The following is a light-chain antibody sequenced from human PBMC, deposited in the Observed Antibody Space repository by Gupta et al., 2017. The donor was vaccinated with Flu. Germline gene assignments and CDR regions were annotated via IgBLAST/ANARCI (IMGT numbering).Light chain of an antibody. CDR2: CNA. CDR1: TSNIGSND. J-gene: IGLJ1*01. Sequence: MGTISCSGSTSNIGSNDFYWYQQVTATAPNLLIFCNALRPSGVPDRFFCSKSGTSASLPTIGLRSEEEADDYCAASDDSRTGLVFGTGTKLTVL. CDR3: AASDDSRTGLV. V-gene: IGLV1-47*02.